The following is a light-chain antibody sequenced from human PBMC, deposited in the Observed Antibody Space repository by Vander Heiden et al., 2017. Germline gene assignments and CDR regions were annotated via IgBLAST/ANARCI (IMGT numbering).Light chain of an antibody. J-gene: IGKJ4*01. CDR2: AAS. V-gene: IGKV1-39*01. CDR1: QSISSY. Sequence: DIQMTQSPSSLSASVGDRVTITCRASQSISSYLNWYQQKPGKASKLLIYAASSLQSGVPSRFSGSGSGTDFTLTISSLQPEDFATYYCQQSDRTPQIFGGGTKVEIK. CDR3: QQSDRTPQI.